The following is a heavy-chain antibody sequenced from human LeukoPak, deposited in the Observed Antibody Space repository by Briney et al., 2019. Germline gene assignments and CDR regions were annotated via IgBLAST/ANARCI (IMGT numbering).Heavy chain of an antibody. CDR1: GGTFSSYA. CDR3: ARAYGGIHYYYYYMDV. D-gene: IGHD4-23*01. V-gene: IGHV1-69*13. Sequence: SVKVSCKASGGTFSSYAISWVRQAPGQGLEWMGGIIPIFGTANYAQKFQGRVTITADESTSTAYMELSSLRSEDTAVYYCARAYGGIHYYYYYMDVWGKGTTVTVSS. CDR2: IIPIFGTA. J-gene: IGHJ6*03.